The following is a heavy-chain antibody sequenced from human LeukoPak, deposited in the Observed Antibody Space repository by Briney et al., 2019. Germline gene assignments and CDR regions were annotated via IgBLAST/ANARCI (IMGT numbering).Heavy chain of an antibody. D-gene: IGHD3-22*01. V-gene: IGHV3-48*01. CDR2: ISSSSSTI. CDR1: GFTFSSYS. J-gene: IGHJ4*02. CDR3: ARLGAYDSSGYYDY. Sequence: HPGGSLRLSCAASGFTFSSYSMNWVRQAPGKGLEWVSYISSSSSTIYYADSVKGRFTISRDNAKNSLYLQMNSLRAEDTAVYYCARLGAYDSSGYYDYWGQGTLVTVSS.